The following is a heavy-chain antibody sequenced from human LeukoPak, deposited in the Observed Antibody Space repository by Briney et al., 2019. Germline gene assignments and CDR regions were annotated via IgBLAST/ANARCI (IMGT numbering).Heavy chain of an antibody. CDR2: IYYSGST. J-gene: IGHJ6*03. CDR1: GGSISSYY. CDR3: ARVKYCSSTSCLYYYYYMDV. Sequence: SETLSLTCTVSGGSISSYYWSWIRQPPGKGLEWIGYIYYSGSTNYNPSLKSRVTISVDTSKNQFSLKLSSVTAADTAVYYCARVKYCSSTSCLYYYYYMDVWGKGTTVTVSS. V-gene: IGHV4-59*12. D-gene: IGHD2-2*01.